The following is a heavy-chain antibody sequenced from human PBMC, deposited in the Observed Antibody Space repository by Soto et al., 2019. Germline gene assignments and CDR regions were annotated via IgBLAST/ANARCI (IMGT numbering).Heavy chain of an antibody. D-gene: IGHD4-17*01. CDR1: EFIFTTFA. CDR2: ISSSGDIP. J-gene: IGHJ4*02. CDR3: AKVNSIVGDGDHDY. Sequence: EVQLLESGGGLVQPGGSLRLSCAASEFIFTTFAMSWVRQPPVKGVEWVSGISSSGDIPYYADSVKGRFTISRDQSKKTVYLQMNSLRAEDTTLYYCAKVNSIVGDGDHDYWGQGTLVSVSS. V-gene: IGHV3-23*01.